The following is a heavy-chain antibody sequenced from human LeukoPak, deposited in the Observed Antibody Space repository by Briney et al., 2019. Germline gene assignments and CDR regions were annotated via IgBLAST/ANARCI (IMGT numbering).Heavy chain of an antibody. Sequence: GGSLRLSCAASGFSFSSYSMNWVRQAPGKGMAWVSYISSSSSTIYYVDSVKGRFTISRDNAKNSLYLQMNSLRAEDTAVYYCARLGYSYGHTYFDYWGQGTLVTVSS. CDR3: ARLGYSYGHTYFDY. J-gene: IGHJ4*02. CDR1: GFSFSSYS. D-gene: IGHD5-18*01. V-gene: IGHV3-48*01. CDR2: ISSSSSTI.